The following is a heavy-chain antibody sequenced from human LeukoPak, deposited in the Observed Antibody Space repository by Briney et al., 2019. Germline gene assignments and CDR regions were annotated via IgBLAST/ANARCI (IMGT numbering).Heavy chain of an antibody. CDR2: ISGSGGST. J-gene: IGHJ3*02. V-gene: IGHV3-23*01. Sequence: GGSLRLSCAASGFTFSSYGMSWVRQAPGKGLEWVSAISGSGGSTYYADSVKGRFTISRDNAKNSLYLQMNSLRAEDTAVYYCASLSWTAGDYVPAFDIWGQGTMVTVSS. CDR1: GFTFSSYG. CDR3: ASLSWTAGDYVPAFDI. D-gene: IGHD4-17*01.